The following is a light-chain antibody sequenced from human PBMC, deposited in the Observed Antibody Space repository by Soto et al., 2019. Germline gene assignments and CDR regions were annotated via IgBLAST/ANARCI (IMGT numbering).Light chain of an antibody. CDR1: SSNIGNNY. J-gene: IGLJ1*01. CDR3: GTWDSSLSAYV. CDR2: DNN. V-gene: IGLV1-51*01. Sequence: QSVLTQPPSVSAAPGQKVTISCSGSSSNIGNNYVSWYQQLPGTAPKLLIYDNNKRPSGIPDRFSDSKSGTSATLGITGLQTGDEDAYYCGTWDSSLSAYVFGTGTQVTVL.